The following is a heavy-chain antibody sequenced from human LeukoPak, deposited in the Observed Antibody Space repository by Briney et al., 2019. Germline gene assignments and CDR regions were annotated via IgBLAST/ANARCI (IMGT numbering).Heavy chain of an antibody. Sequence: GGSLRLSCEASGFTFRSYSMDWVRQAPGKGLEWVSHISSGSNSINYADSVKGRFTISRDNAKNSLLLQMNSLRGEDTAVYYCARGPSNRHFDYWGQGTLVTVSS. J-gene: IGHJ4*02. CDR1: GFTFRSYS. CDR2: ISSGSNSI. CDR3: ARGPSNRHFDY. V-gene: IGHV3-48*01. D-gene: IGHD2/OR15-2a*01.